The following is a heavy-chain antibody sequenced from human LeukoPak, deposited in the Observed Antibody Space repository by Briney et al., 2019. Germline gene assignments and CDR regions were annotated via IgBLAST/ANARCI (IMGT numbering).Heavy chain of an antibody. J-gene: IGHJ4*02. CDR2: IYYSGST. Sequence: PSQTLSLTCTVSGGSISSSSYYWGWIRQPPGKGLEWIGSIYYSGSTYYNPSLKSRVTISVDTSKNQFSLKLSSVTAADTAVYYCARDFGYSYWKTDYWGQGTLVTVSS. CDR1: GGSISSSSYY. CDR3: ARDFGYSYWKTDY. D-gene: IGHD5-18*01. V-gene: IGHV4-39*07.